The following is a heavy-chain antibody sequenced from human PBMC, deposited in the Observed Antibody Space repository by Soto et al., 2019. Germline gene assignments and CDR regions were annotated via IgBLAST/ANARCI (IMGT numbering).Heavy chain of an antibody. Sequence: PSETLSLTCAGYGGSFSGYYWSWIRQPPGKGLEWIGEINHSGSTNYNPSLKSRVTISVDTSKNQFSLKLSSVTAADTAVYYCARVRTVVAATPSYYYYYGMDVWGQGTTVTVSS. CDR1: GGSFSGYY. CDR3: ARVRTVVAATPSYYYYYGMDV. J-gene: IGHJ6*02. CDR2: INHSGST. D-gene: IGHD2-15*01. V-gene: IGHV4-34*01.